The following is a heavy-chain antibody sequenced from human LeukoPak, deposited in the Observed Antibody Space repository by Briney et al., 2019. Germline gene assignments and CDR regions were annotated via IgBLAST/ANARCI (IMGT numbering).Heavy chain of an antibody. J-gene: IGHJ3*02. CDR2: IHPSGST. Sequence: SETLSLTCTVYGGSLSGYYWSWIRQSPGKGLEWIGEIHPSGSTNYNPSLNNRVTISGDTSKNQFSLRLNSVTAADTAVYYCAREVIAPADSDAFDIWGQGTMVTVS. D-gene: IGHD2-21*01. CDR1: GGSLSGYY. CDR3: AREVIAPADSDAFDI. V-gene: IGHV4-34*01.